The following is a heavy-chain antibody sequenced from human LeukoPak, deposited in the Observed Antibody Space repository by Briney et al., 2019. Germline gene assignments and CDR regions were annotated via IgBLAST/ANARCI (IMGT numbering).Heavy chain of an antibody. D-gene: IGHD6-6*01. CDR1: GGSISSYY. Sequence: SETLSLTCTVSGGSISSYYWSWIRQPAGKGLEWIGRIYTSGSTNYNPSLKSRVTMSVDTSKNQFSLKLSSVTAADTAAYFCARENWRSKSIDFDSWGQGTLVTVSS. CDR2: IYTSGST. CDR3: ARENWRSKSIDFDS. V-gene: IGHV4-4*07. J-gene: IGHJ4*02.